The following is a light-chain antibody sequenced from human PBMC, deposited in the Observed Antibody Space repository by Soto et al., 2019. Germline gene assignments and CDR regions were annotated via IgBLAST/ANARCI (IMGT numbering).Light chain of an antibody. J-gene: IGKJ1*01. V-gene: IGKV3-20*01. CDR1: QSVSSSD. Sequence: EVVLTQSPGTLSLSPGERATLSCRASQSVSSSDLAWYQQKPGQAPRLLISGASSRATGIPDRFSGSGSGTDFTLTISSLEPEDFAVYYCQQYNNWPPGTFGQGTKVDIK. CDR3: QQYNNWPPGT. CDR2: GAS.